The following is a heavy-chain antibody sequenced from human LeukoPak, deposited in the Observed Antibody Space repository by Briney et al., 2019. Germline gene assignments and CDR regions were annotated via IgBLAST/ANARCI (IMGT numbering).Heavy chain of an antibody. CDR2: INTNTGNP. CDR1: GYTFTSYA. Sequence: ASVKVSCKASGYTFTSYAMNWVRQAPGQGLEWMGWINTNTGNPTYAQGFTGRFVFSLDTSVSTAYLQISSLKAEDTAVYYCARDLEWNDVLMFDYWGQGTLVTVSS. V-gene: IGHV7-4-1*02. CDR3: ARDLEWNDVLMFDY. J-gene: IGHJ4*02. D-gene: IGHD1-1*01.